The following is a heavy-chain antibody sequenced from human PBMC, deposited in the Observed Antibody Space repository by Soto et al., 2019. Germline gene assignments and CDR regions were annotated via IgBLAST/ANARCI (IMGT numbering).Heavy chain of an antibody. Sequence: QITLKESGPTLVKPTQTLTLTCTFSGFSLSTSEVGVGWIRQPPGKALQWLALIYWDDDKRYSPSLKSRLTITKDTSKNQVVLTMTNMDPVDTATYYCAHAPGTAVTTNWFDPWGQGILVTVSS. D-gene: IGHD6-19*01. J-gene: IGHJ5*02. CDR2: IYWDDDK. V-gene: IGHV2-5*02. CDR3: AHAPGTAVTTNWFDP. CDR1: GFSLSTSEVG.